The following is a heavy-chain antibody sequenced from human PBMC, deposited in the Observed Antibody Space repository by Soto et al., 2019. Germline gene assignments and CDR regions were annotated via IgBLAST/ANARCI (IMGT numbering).Heavy chain of an antibody. Sequence: SVKVSCKASGGTFSSYAISWVRQAPGQGLEWMGGIIPIFGTANYAQKFQGRVTITAGESTSTAYMELSSLRSEDTAVYYCAREGTTVTTLDYWGQGTLVTVSS. V-gene: IGHV1-69*13. D-gene: IGHD4-17*01. CDR2: IIPIFGTA. J-gene: IGHJ4*02. CDR1: GGTFSSYA. CDR3: AREGTTVTTLDY.